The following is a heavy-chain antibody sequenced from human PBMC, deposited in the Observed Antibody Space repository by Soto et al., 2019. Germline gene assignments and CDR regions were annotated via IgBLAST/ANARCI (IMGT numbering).Heavy chain of an antibody. D-gene: IGHD3-10*01. CDR1: GYTFTSYG. V-gene: IGHV1-18*01. Sequence: ASVKVSCKASGYTFTSYGISWVRQAPGQGLEWMGWISAYNGNTNYAQKLQGRVTMTTDTSASTAYMELRSLRSDDTAVYYCARVDYYGSGSWYFDLWGRGTLVTVSS. J-gene: IGHJ2*01. CDR3: ARVDYYGSGSWYFDL. CDR2: ISAYNGNT.